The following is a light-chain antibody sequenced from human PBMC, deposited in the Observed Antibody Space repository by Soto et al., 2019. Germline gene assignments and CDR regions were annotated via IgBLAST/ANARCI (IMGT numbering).Light chain of an antibody. J-gene: IGKJ4*01. Sequence: EIVMTQSPATLSVSPGETATLSCRASQSVAFHLAWYQQKPGQGPRLLIYGAFTRATGIPARFSGSGSGTEFTLTLSSLQSEDFAVYYCQQYKKWSALALGVGRKVEIK. CDR1: QSVAFH. CDR2: GAF. V-gene: IGKV3-15*01. CDR3: QQYKKWSALA.